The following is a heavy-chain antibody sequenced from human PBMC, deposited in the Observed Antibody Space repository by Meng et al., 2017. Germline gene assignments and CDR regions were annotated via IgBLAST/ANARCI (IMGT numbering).Heavy chain of an antibody. Sequence: GGSLRLSCAASGFTFSSYEMNWVRQAPGKGLEWVSYIGSSVSTIYSADSVKGRFTISRDNAKNSLYLQMTSLRAEDTAVYYCARGRLRYFDWLSDAFDIWGQGTMVTVSS. CDR3: ARGRLRYFDWLSDAFDI. D-gene: IGHD3-9*01. V-gene: IGHV3-48*03. CDR2: IGSSVSTI. J-gene: IGHJ3*02. CDR1: GFTFSSYE.